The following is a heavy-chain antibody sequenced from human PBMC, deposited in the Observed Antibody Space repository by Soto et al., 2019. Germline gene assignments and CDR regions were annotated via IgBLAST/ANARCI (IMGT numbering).Heavy chain of an antibody. CDR2: IRSKPNSYAT. CDR3: ISFCSSCFFDY. J-gene: IGHJ4*02. D-gene: IGHD6-13*01. Sequence: GGSLRLSCAASGFTFSRSAMHGVRQASEKGLEWVGRIRSKPNSYATEYAASVQGRFTISRDDSKNTAYLHMNNLKTEDTAVYYCISFCSSCFFDYWGQGTPVTVSS. V-gene: IGHV3-73*01. CDR1: GFTFSRSA.